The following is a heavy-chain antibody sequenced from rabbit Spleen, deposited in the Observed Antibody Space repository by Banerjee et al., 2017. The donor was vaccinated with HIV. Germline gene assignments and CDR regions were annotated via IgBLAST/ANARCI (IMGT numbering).Heavy chain of an antibody. J-gene: IGHJ6*01. CDR1: GFSFSSSFD. Sequence: QSLEESGGDLVKPGASLTLTCTASGFSFSSSFDMCWVRQAPGKGLEWIACIDIGSSGFTYFASWAKGRFTISKASSTTVTLQMTSLTAADTATYFCARDTSSSFSSYGMDLWGQGTLVTVS. CDR2: IDIGSSGFT. CDR3: ARDTSSSFSSYGMDL. V-gene: IGHV1S40*01. D-gene: IGHD1-1*01.